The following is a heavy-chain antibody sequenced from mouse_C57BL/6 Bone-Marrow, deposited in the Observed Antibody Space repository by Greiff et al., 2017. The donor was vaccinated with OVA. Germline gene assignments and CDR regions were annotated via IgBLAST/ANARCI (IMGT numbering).Heavy chain of an antibody. Sequence: EVNVVESGGGLVQSGRSLRLSCATSGFTFSDFYMEWVRQAPGQGLEWIAASRNKANDYTTESSASVKGRFIVSRNTSQSILYLQMNALRAEDTAIYYCARDSTVVAHWYFDVWGTGTTVTVSS. CDR2: SRNKANDYTT. J-gene: IGHJ1*03. D-gene: IGHD1-1*01. CDR1: GFTFSDFY. V-gene: IGHV7-1*01. CDR3: ARDSTVVAHWYFDV.